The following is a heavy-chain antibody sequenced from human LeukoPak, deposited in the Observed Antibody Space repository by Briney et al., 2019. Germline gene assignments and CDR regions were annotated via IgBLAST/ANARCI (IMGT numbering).Heavy chain of an antibody. D-gene: IGHD3-10*01. Sequence: ASVKVSFKASGYTLTSYYMHWVRQPPGHGLEWMGIINPSGGSTSYAQKFQGRVTMSRDTSTSTVYMELSSLRSEDTAVYYCARDHEYYYGSGSYYPGGCDYWGQGTLVTVSS. J-gene: IGHJ4*02. CDR3: ARDHEYYYGSGSYYPGGCDY. V-gene: IGHV1-46*01. CDR2: INPSGGST. CDR1: GYTLTSYY.